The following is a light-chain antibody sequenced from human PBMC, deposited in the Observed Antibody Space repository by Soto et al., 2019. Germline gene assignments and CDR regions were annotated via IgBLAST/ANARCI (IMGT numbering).Light chain of an antibody. V-gene: IGKV1-39*01. CDR3: QQSYITPYT. CDR2: GAA. J-gene: IGKJ2*01. Sequence: DIQMTQSPSSLSASVGDTVTITCRASQSISVHLNWYQQKPGKVPKLLIYGAANFPSGVPSRFSGSVSETDFALTISSLQPEDFAAYYSQQSYITPYTFGQGTRLEMK. CDR1: QSISVH.